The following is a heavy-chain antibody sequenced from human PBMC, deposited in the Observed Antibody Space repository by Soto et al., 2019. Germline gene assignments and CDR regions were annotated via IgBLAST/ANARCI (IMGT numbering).Heavy chain of an antibody. V-gene: IGHV3-30-3*01. CDR2: ISYDGSDK. CDR3: ARERDSFDD. D-gene: IGHD2-15*01. J-gene: IGHJ4*02. CDR1: GFTFSGYA. Sequence: QVQLVESGGGVVQPGRSLRLSCAASGFTFSGYAMHWVRQAPGKGLEWVAFISYDGSDKFYSDSVKGRFTISRDNSKNTLYLQMNSLRDEDTAVYYCARERDSFDDRGQGTLVTVSS.